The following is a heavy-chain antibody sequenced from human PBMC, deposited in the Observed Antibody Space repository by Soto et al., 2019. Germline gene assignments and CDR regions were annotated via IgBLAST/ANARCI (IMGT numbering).Heavy chain of an antibody. CDR1: GGSISSGDYY. CDR2: IYYSGST. J-gene: IGHJ4*02. V-gene: IGHV4-30-4*01. Sequence: SETLSLTCTVSGGSISSGDYYWSWIRQPPGKGLEWIGYIYYSGSTYYNPSLKSRVTISVDTSKNQFSLNLSFVTAADTAVYYCATMGTPATGLYFFDYWGQGSLVTVSP. D-gene: IGHD2-15*01. CDR3: ATMGTPATGLYFFDY.